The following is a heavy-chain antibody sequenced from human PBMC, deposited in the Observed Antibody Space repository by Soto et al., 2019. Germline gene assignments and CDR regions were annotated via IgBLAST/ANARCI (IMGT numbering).Heavy chain of an antibody. CDR1: GGSIRSYY. V-gene: IGHV4-59*08. CDR3: AGHLSYGGGDFVS. CDR2: IYEVGST. Sequence: QVQLQESGPGQVKPSETLSLTCTVSGGSIRSYYWSWIRQPPGKGLEWVGYIYEVGSTDYNPSLKSSVFISGDTSKNQFSVKLCSVTAADTAIDYCAGHLSYGGGDFVSWRQGIMVTFS. D-gene: IGHD4-17*01. J-gene: IGHJ4*02.